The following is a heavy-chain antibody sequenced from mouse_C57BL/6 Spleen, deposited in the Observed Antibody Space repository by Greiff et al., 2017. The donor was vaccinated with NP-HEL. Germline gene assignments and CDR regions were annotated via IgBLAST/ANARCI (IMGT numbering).Heavy chain of an antibody. CDR2: INPNNGGT. V-gene: IGHV1-26*01. CDR1: GYTFTDYY. Sequence: EVQLQQSGPELVKPGASVKISCKASGYTFTDYYMNWVKPIHGKSLAWMGDINPNNGGTSYNQKFKGKATLTVDKSSSTAYMALRSLTSEDAAGDYCARGEGGWFAYWGQGTLVTVSA. CDR3: ARGEGGWFAY. J-gene: IGHJ3*01.